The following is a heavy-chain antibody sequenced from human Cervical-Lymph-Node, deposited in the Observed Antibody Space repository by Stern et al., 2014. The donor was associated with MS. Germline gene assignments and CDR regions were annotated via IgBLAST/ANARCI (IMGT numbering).Heavy chain of an antibody. CDR2: IGWNSGRI. D-gene: IGHD6-13*01. Sequence: EVQLVESGGALVQPGRSLRLSCAASGFTFDEYAMHWVPQAPGQGLEWVSGIGWNSGRIEYVDSVKGRFTISRDNAKNSLYLQMDSLRAEDTALYYCVKDTIAAAGTHAFDIWGQGTMVTVSS. CDR1: GFTFDEYA. CDR3: VKDTIAAAGTHAFDI. V-gene: IGHV3-9*01. J-gene: IGHJ3*02.